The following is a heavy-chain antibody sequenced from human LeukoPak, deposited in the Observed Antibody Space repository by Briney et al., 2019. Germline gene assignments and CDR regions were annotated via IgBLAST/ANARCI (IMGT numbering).Heavy chain of an antibody. CDR3: ARGFADVGATRFVDDY. CDR2: IIPIFGTA. D-gene: IGHD1-26*01. V-gene: IGHV1-69*01. Sequence: SVKVSCKASGGTFSSYAISWVRQAPGQGLEWMGGIIPIFGTANYAQKFQGRVTITADESTSTAYMELSSLRSEDTAVYYCARGFADVGATRFVDDYWGQGTLVTVSS. J-gene: IGHJ4*02. CDR1: GGTFSSYA.